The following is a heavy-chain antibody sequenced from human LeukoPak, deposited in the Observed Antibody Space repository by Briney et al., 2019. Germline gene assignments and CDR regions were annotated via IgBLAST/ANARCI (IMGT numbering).Heavy chain of an antibody. CDR2: INHSGST. CDR3: ARGRYVSITIFGVPTRGKFDY. Sequence: SETLSLTCAVYGGSFSGYYWSWIRQPPGKGLEWIGEINHSGSTNYNPSLKSRVTISVDTSKNQFSLKLSSVTTADTAVYYCARGRYVSITIFGVPTRGKFDYWGQGTLVTVSS. J-gene: IGHJ4*02. D-gene: IGHD3-3*01. V-gene: IGHV4-34*01. CDR1: GGSFSGYY.